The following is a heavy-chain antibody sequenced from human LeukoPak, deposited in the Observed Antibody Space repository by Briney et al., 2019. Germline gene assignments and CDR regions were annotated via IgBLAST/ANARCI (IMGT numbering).Heavy chain of an antibody. V-gene: IGHV3-20*04. CDR2: LNWNGGST. D-gene: IGHD1-1*01. Sequence: GGSLRLSCAASGFTFGDYAMSWVRQAPGKGLEWVSGLNWNGGSTGYADSVKGRFTISRDNAKNSLYLQMNSLRAEYTALYYCARVLTGNDYWGQGTLVTVSS. CDR3: ARVLTGNDY. CDR1: GFTFGDYA. J-gene: IGHJ4*02.